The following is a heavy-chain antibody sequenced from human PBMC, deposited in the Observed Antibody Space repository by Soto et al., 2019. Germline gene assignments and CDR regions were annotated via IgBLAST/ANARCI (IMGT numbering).Heavy chain of an antibody. J-gene: IGHJ4*02. CDR1: GGSFSGYY. CDR2: INHSGST. Sequence: SETLSLTCAVYGGSFSGYYWSWIRQPPGKGLEWIGEINHSGSTNYNPSLKSRVTISVDTSKNQFSLKLSSVTAADTAVYYCARGYDSSGYYDYWGQGTLVTVSS. D-gene: IGHD3-22*01. CDR3: ARGYDSSGYYDY. V-gene: IGHV4-34*01.